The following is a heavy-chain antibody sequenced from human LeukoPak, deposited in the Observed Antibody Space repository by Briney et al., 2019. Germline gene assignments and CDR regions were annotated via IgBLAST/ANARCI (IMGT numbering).Heavy chain of an antibody. Sequence: PSETLSLTCTVSGGSISSSSYSWGWIRQPPGKGLEWIGSIYYSGSTYYNPSLKSRVTISVDTSKNQFSLKLSSVTAADTAVYYCARQGDGYNTYYYYYYMDVWGKGTTVTVSS. D-gene: IGHD5-24*01. V-gene: IGHV4-39*01. J-gene: IGHJ6*03. CDR3: ARQGDGYNTYYYYYYMDV. CDR2: IYYSGST. CDR1: GGSISSSSYS.